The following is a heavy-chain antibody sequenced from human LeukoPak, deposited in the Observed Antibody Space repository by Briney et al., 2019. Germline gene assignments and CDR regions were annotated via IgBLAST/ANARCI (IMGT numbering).Heavy chain of an antibody. Sequence: SETLSLTCTVSGGSINSSSYYWGWIRQPPGKGLEWIGSIYYSGSTYYNPSLKSRVTISVDTSKNQFSLKLSSVTAADTAVYYCARADMTTAFCDYWGQGTLVTVSS. CDR3: ARADMTTAFCDY. J-gene: IGHJ4*02. CDR1: GGSINSSSYY. V-gene: IGHV4-39*07. D-gene: IGHD4-17*01. CDR2: IYYSGST.